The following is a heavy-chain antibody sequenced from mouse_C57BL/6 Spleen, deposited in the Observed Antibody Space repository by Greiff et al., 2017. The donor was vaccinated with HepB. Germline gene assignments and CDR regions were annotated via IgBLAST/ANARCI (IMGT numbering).Heavy chain of an antibody. V-gene: IGHV1-42*01. CDR3: ATDGANYYSMDY. D-gene: IGHD3-1*01. Sequence: VQLQQSGPELVKPGASVKISCKASGYSFTGYYMNWVKQSPEKSLEWIGEINPSTGGTTYNQKFKAKATLTVDKSSSTAYMQLKSLTSEDSAVYYCATDGANYYSMDYWGQGTSVTVSS. CDR2: INPSTGGT. J-gene: IGHJ4*01. CDR1: GYSFTGYY.